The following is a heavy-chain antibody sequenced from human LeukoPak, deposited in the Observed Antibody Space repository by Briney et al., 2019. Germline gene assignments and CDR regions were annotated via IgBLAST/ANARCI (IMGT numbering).Heavy chain of an antibody. D-gene: IGHD6-19*01. CDR1: GGSISSYY. CDR2: IYYSGCT. J-gene: IGHJ4*02. V-gene: IGHV4-59*08. CDR3: ARSSSGWTEFDY. Sequence: SETLSLTCTVSGGSISSYYWSWIRQPPGKGLEWIGYIYYSGCTNYNPSLKSRVTISVDTSKNQFSLKLSSVTAADTAVYYCARSSSGWTEFDYWGQGTLVTVSS.